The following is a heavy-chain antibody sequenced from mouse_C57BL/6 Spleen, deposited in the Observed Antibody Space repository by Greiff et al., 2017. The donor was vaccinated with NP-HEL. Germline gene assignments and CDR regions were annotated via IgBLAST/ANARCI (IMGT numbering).Heavy chain of an antibody. V-gene: IGHV14-2*01. CDR3: ALYGYDGFAY. D-gene: IGHD2-2*01. CDR2: IDPEDGET. Sequence: EVMLVESGAELVKPGASVKLSCTASGFNIKDYYMHWVKQRTEQGLEWIGRIDPEDGETKYAPKFQGKATITADTSSNTADLQLSSLTSEDTAVYYCALYGYDGFAYWGQGTLVTVSA. CDR1: GFNIKDYY. J-gene: IGHJ3*01.